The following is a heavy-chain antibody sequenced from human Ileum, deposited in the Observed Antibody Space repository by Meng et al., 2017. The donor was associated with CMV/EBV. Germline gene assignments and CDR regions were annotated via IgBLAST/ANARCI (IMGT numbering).Heavy chain of an antibody. CDR3: ARESYKYYGMDV. Sequence: GESLKISCSASGFTFSYYDMNWVRQAPGKGLVWVSRINSDGSSTSYADSVKGRFTISRDNAKNTLYLQMNSLRAEDTAVYYCARESYKYYGMDVWGQGTTVTVSS. V-gene: IGHV3-74*01. J-gene: IGHJ6*02. CDR2: INSDGSST. CDR1: GFTFSYYD. D-gene: IGHD1-1*01.